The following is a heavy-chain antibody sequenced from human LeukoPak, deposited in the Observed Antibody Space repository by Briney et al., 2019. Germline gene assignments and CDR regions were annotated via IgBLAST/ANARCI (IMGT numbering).Heavy chain of an antibody. V-gene: IGHV3-7*01. D-gene: IGHD3-3*01. J-gene: IGHJ4*02. CDR1: APNFRRYN. CDR3: GTEFWYRFDY. Sequence: PGGSLALSCITSAPNFRRYNMAWVRQAPGKGLEWLATFAWDESAIEYADSVRGRFTISRDNAKNSVHLQMTGLRAEDSGVYFCGTEFWYRFDYWGQGVMVTV. CDR2: FAWDESAI.